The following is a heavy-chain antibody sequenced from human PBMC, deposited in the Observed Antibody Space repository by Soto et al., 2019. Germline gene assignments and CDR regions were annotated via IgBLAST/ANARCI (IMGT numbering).Heavy chain of an antibody. Sequence: GESLRLTCEGSVVTFSSYEMKWLRQAPGEGREWVSYISSSGSTKNYADSVKGRFTISRDNVKNSLYLQMNSLRAEDTAVYYCARVTRNFYYNGMDVWGQGTTVTVSS. CDR1: VVTFSSYE. CDR3: ARVTRNFYYNGMDV. CDR2: ISSSGSTK. J-gene: IGHJ6*02. V-gene: IGHV3-48*03.